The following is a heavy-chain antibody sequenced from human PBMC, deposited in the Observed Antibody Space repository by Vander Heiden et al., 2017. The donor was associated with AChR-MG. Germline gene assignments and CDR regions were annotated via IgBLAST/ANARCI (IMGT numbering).Heavy chain of an antibody. CDR1: GFTLSNAW. CDR3: TTSSITMVRGVPDYYYYYGMDV. Sequence: EVQLVESGGGLVKPGGSLRLSCAASGFTLSNAWMSWVCQAPGKGLEWVGRIKSKTDGGTTDYAAPVKGRFTISRDDSKNTLYLQMNSLKTEDTAVYYCTTSSITMVRGVPDYYYYYGMDVWGQGTTVTVSS. D-gene: IGHD3-10*01. CDR2: IKSKTDGGTT. V-gene: IGHV3-15*01. J-gene: IGHJ6*02.